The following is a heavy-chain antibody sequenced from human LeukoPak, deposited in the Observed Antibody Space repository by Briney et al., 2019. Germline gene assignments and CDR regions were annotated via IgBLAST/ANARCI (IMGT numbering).Heavy chain of an antibody. D-gene: IGHD6-13*01. CDR1: GFTFSSYA. J-gene: IGHJ6*02. CDR3: AKLAAAGTTSSLYYYYGMDV. Sequence: PGGSLRLSCAASGFTFSSYAMSWVRQAPGKGLEWVSAISGSGGSTYYADSVKGRFTISRDNSKNTLYLQMNSLRAEDTAVYYCAKLAAAGTTSSLYYYYGMDVWGQGTTVTVSS. CDR2: ISGSGGST. V-gene: IGHV3-23*01.